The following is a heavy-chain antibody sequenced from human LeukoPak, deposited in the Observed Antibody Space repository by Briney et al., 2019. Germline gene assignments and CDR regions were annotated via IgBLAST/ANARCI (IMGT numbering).Heavy chain of an antibody. CDR3: ASYNSYGYGEYFQH. CDR2: IYTSGST. J-gene: IGHJ1*01. D-gene: IGHD5-18*01. Sequence: EXLSLTCTVSGGSISSYYWSWIRQPAGKGLEWIGRIYTSGSTNYNPCLTSRVTMSVDTSKNQFSLKLSSVTAADTAVYYCASYNSYGYGEYFQHWGQGTLVTVSS. V-gene: IGHV4-4*07. CDR1: GGSISSYY.